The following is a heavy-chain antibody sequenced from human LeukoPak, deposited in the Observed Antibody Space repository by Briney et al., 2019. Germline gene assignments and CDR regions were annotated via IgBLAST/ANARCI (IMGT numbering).Heavy chain of an antibody. J-gene: IGHJ4*02. CDR1: GGTFSSYA. V-gene: IGHV1-69*04. Sequence: ASVKVSCKASGGTFSSYAISWVRQAPGQGLEWMGRIIPILGIANYAQKFQGRVTITADKSTSTAYMELSSLTSDDTGVYYCARTDYGDCFDYWGQGTLVTVSS. CDR2: IIPILGIA. D-gene: IGHD4-17*01. CDR3: ARTDYGDCFDY.